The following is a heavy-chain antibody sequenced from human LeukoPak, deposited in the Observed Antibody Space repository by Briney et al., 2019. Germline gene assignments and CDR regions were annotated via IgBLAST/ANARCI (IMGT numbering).Heavy chain of an antibody. CDR2: MNPNSGNT. CDR3: AKDPDEGYYYFGTFDY. D-gene: IGHD3/OR15-3a*01. V-gene: IGHV1-8*03. CDR1: GYTFTSYD. J-gene: IGHJ4*02. Sequence: ASVKVSCKASGYTFTSYDINWVRQATGQGLEWMGWMNPNSGNTGYAQKFQGRVTITRNTSISTAYMELSSLRSEDTAVYYCAKDPDEGYYYFGTFDYWGQGTLVTVSS.